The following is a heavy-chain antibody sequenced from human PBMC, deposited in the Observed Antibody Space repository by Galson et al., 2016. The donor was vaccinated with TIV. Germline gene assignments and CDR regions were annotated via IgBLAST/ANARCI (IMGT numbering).Heavy chain of an antibody. CDR3: ARDSGYDSIGYSPSGY. J-gene: IGHJ4*02. CDR2: VGPGSSYI. CDR1: GFTFSDYT. D-gene: IGHD3-22*01. V-gene: IGHV3-21*01. Sequence: SLRLSCAASGFTFSDYTMTWVRQAPGKGPEWVSSVGPGSSYIYYADSVKGRFTIAKDNSKNTLYLQMNSLRAEDTAAYYCARDSGYDSIGYSPSGYWGQGTLVTVSS.